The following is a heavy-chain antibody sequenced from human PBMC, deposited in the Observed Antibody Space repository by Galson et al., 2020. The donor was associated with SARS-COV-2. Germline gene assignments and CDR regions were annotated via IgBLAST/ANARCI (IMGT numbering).Heavy chain of an antibody. CDR3: ATAEPDYYYYYGMDV. CDR2: ISGSGGST. V-gene: IGHV3-23*01. J-gene: IGHJ6*02. Sequence: GESLKISCAASGFTFSSYAMSWVRQAPGKGLEWVSAISGSGGSTYYADSVKGRFTISRDNSKNTLYLQMNSLRAEDTAVYYCATAEPDYYYYYGMDVWGQGTTVTVSS. CDR1: GFTFSSYA.